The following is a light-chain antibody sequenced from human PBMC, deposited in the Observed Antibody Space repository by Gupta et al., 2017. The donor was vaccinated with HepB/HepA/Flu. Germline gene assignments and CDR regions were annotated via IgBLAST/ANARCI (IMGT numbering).Light chain of an antibody. J-gene: IGKJ3*01. CDR3: QQTNTLTFT. Sequence: DIQMTQSPSSVSASVGDRVTITCRASQDFSSWLAWYQQKPGKAPKLLIYAASSLQSGVPSRFSGGGSGTDFTLTISSLQPEDSATYYCQQTNTLTFTFGHGTKVDIK. CDR2: AAS. CDR1: QDFSSW. V-gene: IGKV1-12*01.